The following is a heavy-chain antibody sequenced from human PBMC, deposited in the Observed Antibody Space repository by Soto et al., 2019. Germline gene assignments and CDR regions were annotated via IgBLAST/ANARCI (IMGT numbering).Heavy chain of an antibody. Sequence: ASVKVSCKASGYTFTGYYMHWVRQAPGQGLEWIGWINPNSGGTNYAQKFQGWVTMTRDTSISTAYMELSRLRSDDTAVYYCAREPGYCSSTSCSEDYYFDYWGQGTLVTVSS. CDR1: GYTFTGYY. J-gene: IGHJ4*02. D-gene: IGHD2-2*01. CDR2: INPNSGGT. CDR3: AREPGYCSSTSCSEDYYFDY. V-gene: IGHV1-2*04.